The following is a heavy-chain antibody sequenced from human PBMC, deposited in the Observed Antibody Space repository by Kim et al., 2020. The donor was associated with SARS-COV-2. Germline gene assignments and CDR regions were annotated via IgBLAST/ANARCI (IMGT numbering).Heavy chain of an antibody. Sequence: ASVKVSCKTSGYTFSDYYIHWVRQAPGQGLESMGWINPYSGVTRYTVKFQGRVTITSDTSRRTVYMEVRSLRSADTAVYYCARDLTWTRRKDPSNWFDPWGQGTLVTVSS. D-gene: IGHD1-1*01. CDR2: INPYSGVT. J-gene: IGHJ5*02. CDR1: GYTFSDYY. V-gene: IGHV1-2*02. CDR3: ARDLTWTRRKDPSNWFDP.